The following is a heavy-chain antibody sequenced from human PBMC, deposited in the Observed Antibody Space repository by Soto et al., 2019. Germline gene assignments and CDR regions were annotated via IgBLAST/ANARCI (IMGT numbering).Heavy chain of an antibody. Sequence: GGSLRLSCAASGFTFSSYAMHWVRQAPGKGLEWVADISYDGNNKYYADSVKGRFTISRDNSKNTLYLQMNSLRDEDTAVYYCARAPCCSGGSCYYYYYGTVVWGQGTTVTVSS. CDR2: ISYDGNNK. CDR1: GFTFSSYA. CDR3: ARAPCCSGGSCYYYYYGTVV. V-gene: IGHV3-30-3*01. D-gene: IGHD2-15*01. J-gene: IGHJ6*02.